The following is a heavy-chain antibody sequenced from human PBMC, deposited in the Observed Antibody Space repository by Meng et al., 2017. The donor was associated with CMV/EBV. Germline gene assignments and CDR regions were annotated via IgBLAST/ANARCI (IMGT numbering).Heavy chain of an antibody. CDR2: INSDGDIT. V-gene: IGHV3-74*01. J-gene: IGHJ5*02. CDR1: ESTFRKYG. CDR3: VREDSYSSWDWFDP. D-gene: IGHD3-16*02. Sequence: SESTFRKYGMHWVRQAPGEGLVWVSRINSDGDITTCADSVEGRFTISRDNAKNTLYLQMNSLRAEDTAVYYCVREDSYSSWDWFDPWGQGTLVTVSS.